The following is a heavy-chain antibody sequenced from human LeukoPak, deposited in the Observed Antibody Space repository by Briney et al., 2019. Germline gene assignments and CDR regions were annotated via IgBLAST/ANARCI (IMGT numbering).Heavy chain of an antibody. V-gene: IGHV1-2*02. CDR1: GYTFTGYY. CDR3: ARVNYCTKGVCVNFDY. Sequence: ASVTVSCKASGYTFTGYYIHWVRQAPGQGLEWMGWINPNSGGTKYAQKFQGRVTMPRDTSISTGYMDLSRLRSDDTAVYYCARVNYCTKGVCVNFDYWGQGTLVTVSS. J-gene: IGHJ4*02. CDR2: INPNSGGT. D-gene: IGHD2-8*01.